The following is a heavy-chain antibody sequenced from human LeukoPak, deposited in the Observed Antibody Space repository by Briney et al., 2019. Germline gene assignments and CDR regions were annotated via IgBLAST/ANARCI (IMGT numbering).Heavy chain of an antibody. V-gene: IGHV1-18*01. CDR1: GYTFTSYG. CDR3: ARDRITMIVVDAFDI. Sequence: GASVKVSCKASGYTFTSYGISWVRQAPGQGLDWMGWISAYNGNTNYAQKLQGRVTMTTDTSTSTAYMELRSLRSDDTAVYYCARDRITMIVVDAFDIWGQGTMVTVSS. D-gene: IGHD3-22*01. CDR2: ISAYNGNT. J-gene: IGHJ3*02.